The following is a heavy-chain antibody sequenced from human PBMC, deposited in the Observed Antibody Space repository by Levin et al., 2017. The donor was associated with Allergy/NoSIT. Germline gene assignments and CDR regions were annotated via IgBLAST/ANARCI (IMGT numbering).Heavy chain of an antibody. CDR2: IIHLFGTP. J-gene: IGHJ4*02. V-gene: IGHV1-69*13. D-gene: IGHD6-6*01. CDR1: GGTLGSYS. CDR3: ARDRSSSSHSRYYFDS. Sequence: SVKVSCKASGGTLGSYSISWVRQAPGPGLEWIGGIIHLFGTPTYSQKFQGRVTITADESATTAFMELSSLTSEDTAIYYCARDRSSSSHSRYYFDSWGQGTLVTVSS.